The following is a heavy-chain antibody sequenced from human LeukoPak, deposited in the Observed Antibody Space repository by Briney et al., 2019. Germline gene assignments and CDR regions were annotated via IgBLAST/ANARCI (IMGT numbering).Heavy chain of an antibody. V-gene: IGHV1-2*04. CDR3: AGIAARPWWYFDL. CDR1: GYTFTGYY. D-gene: IGHD6-6*01. Sequence: ASVKVSCKASGYTFTGYYMHWVRQAPGQGLEWMGWINPNSGGTNYAQKFQGWVTMTRDTSISTAYMELSRLRSDDTAVYYCAGIAARPWWYFDLWGRGTLVTVSS. J-gene: IGHJ2*01. CDR2: INPNSGGT.